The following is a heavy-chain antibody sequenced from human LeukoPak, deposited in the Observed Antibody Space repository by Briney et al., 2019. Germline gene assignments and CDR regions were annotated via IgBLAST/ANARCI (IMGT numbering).Heavy chain of an antibody. Sequence: SETLSLTCAVYGGSFSGYYWSWIRQPPGKGLEWIGEINHSGSTNYNPSLKSRVTISVDTSKNQFSLKLSSVTAADTAVYYCARGWTWIQLWFDYWGQGTLVTASS. CDR1: GGSFSGYY. CDR3: ARGWTWIQLWFDY. J-gene: IGHJ4*02. CDR2: INHSGST. D-gene: IGHD5-18*01. V-gene: IGHV4-34*01.